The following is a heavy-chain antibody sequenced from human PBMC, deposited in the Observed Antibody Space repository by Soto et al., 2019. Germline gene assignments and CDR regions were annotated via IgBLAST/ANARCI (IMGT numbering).Heavy chain of an antibody. D-gene: IGHD5-18*01. CDR1: GDSITSGNHY. V-gene: IGHV4-31*03. CDR2: IYYSGSN. CDR3: ARLYTYGYYYFDY. Sequence: PSETLSLTCTVSGDSITSGNHYWSWIRQHPGKGLEWIGYIYYSGSNLYNPSLESRVTITVDTFRNQFSLKLSSVTAADTAVYYCARLYTYGYYYFDYWGLGALVTVSS. J-gene: IGHJ4*02.